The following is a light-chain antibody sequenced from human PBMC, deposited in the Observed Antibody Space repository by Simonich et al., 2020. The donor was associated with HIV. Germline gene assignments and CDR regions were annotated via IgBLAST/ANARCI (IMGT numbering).Light chain of an antibody. CDR3: QQYNSYWT. CDR2: GAS. J-gene: IGKJ1*01. V-gene: IGKV3-15*01. CDR1: QSVSSN. Sequence: EIVMTQSPATLSVSPGERATLSCRASQSVSSNLAWYQQKPGQAPRLLIYGASTRATGISARFSGSGSGTEFTLTISSLQPDDFATYYCQQYNSYWTFGQGTKVEIK.